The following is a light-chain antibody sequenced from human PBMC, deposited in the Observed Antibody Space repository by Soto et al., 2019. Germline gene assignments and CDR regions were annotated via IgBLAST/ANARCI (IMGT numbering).Light chain of an antibody. V-gene: IGKV3-15*01. J-gene: IGKJ1*01. Sequence: EIVMTQSPATLSVSPGERATLSCRASQGVGSSLAWYQQKPGQAPRLLMYGTSTRATGIPARFSGSGSGTEFTLTISSLQSGDFAVYYCQQFNTWPRTFGQGTKVEIK. CDR2: GTS. CDR1: QGVGSS. CDR3: QQFNTWPRT.